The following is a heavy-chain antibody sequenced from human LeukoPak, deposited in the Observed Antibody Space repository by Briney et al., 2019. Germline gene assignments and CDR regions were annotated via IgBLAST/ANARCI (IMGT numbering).Heavy chain of an antibody. CDR2: IIPIFGTA. Sequence: ASVKVSCKASGGTFSSYAISWVRQAPGQGLEWMGGIIPIFGTANYAQKFQGRVTITADESTSTAYMELSSLRSEDTAVYYCARVTAPEKNYYDSSGYYPFDYWGQGTLVTVSS. CDR3: ARVTAPEKNYYDSSGYYPFDY. CDR1: GGTFSSYA. D-gene: IGHD3-22*01. V-gene: IGHV1-69*01. J-gene: IGHJ4*02.